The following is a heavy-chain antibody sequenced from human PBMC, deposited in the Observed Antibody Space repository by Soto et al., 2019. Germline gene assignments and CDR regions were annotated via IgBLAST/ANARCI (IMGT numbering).Heavy chain of an antibody. V-gene: IGHV1-69*13. CDR1: GGTFSIYA. Sequence: EASVKVSCKASGGTFSIYAISWVRQAPGQGLEWMGGIIPIFGTANYAQKFQGRVTITADESTSTAYMELSSLRSEDTAVYYCASKSGGYSYGYIPYYFDYWGQGTLVTVSS. CDR2: IIPIFGTA. CDR3: ASKSGGYSYGYIPYYFDY. J-gene: IGHJ4*02. D-gene: IGHD5-18*01.